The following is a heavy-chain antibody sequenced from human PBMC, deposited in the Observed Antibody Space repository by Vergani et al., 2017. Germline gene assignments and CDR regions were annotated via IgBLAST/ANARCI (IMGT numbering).Heavy chain of an antibody. D-gene: IGHD2-8*01. Sequence: EVQLLESGGGLVQPGGSLRLSCAASGFTFSSYAMSWVRQAPGKGLEWVSAISGSGGSTYYADSVKGRFTISRDNSKNTLYLQMNSLRAEDTAVYYCSISLVCYYYYYMDVWDRGTMVTVSS. V-gene: IGHV3-23*01. CDR1: GFTFSSYA. CDR2: ISGSGGST. J-gene: IGHJ6*03. CDR3: SISLVCYYYYYMDV.